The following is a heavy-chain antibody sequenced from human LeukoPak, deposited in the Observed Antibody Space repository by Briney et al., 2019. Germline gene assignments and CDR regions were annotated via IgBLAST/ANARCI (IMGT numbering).Heavy chain of an antibody. D-gene: IGHD6-19*01. V-gene: IGHV4-38-2*02. CDR3: AKSSSGWYVFFDY. J-gene: IGHJ4*02. Sequence: SETLSLTCTVSGYSISSGYYWGWIRQPPGKGLEWIGSIYHSGSTYYNPSLKSRVTISVDTSKNQFSLKLSSVTAADTAVYYCAKSSSGWYVFFDYWGQGTLVTVSS. CDR2: IYHSGST. CDR1: GYSISSGYY.